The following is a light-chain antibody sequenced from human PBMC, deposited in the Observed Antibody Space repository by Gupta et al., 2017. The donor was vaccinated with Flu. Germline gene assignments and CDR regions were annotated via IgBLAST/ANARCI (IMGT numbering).Light chain of an antibody. V-gene: IGLV6-57*01. J-gene: IGLJ2*01. CDR2: ENS. CDR1: SGSIASSF. CDR3: HSYDTNTVI. Sequence: TVTISCTRSSGSIASSFVQWCQRRPGSSPTMVIYENSQRPSGVPDRFSGSIDRSSNSVSITSSGLKTEDEADYYCHSYDTNTVIFGGGTKLTVL.